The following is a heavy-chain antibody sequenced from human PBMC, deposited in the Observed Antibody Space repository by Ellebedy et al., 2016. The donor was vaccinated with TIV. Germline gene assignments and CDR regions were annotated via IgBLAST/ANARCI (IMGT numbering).Heavy chain of an antibody. D-gene: IGHD3-9*01. Sequence: GESLKISCAASGFAFSSYAMGWVRQAPGKGLEWVLAISGSGGSKYYADSVKGRFTISRDNSKNTLYLQMNSLRAEDTAVYYCARDSVLRYFDHAGEFYYYYMDVWGKGTTVTVSS. J-gene: IGHJ6*03. CDR1: GFAFSSYA. CDR3: ARDSVLRYFDHAGEFYYYYMDV. V-gene: IGHV3-23*01. CDR2: ISGSGGSK.